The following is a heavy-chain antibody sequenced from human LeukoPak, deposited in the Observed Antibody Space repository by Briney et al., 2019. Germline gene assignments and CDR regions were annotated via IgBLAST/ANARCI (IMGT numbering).Heavy chain of an antibody. D-gene: IGHD4-17*01. CDR2: IYYSGNT. J-gene: IGHJ4*02. Sequence: PSQTLSLTCTVSGGSLRNCGYYWNWIRQHPGQGLVWIGYIYYSGNTYYNPSLKSRITISEDTSKNQFSLKLTSVTAADTAVYYCARARGDSLRLDYWGQGTLVTVSS. V-gene: IGHV4-31*03. CDR3: ARARGDSLRLDY. CDR1: GGSLRNCGYY.